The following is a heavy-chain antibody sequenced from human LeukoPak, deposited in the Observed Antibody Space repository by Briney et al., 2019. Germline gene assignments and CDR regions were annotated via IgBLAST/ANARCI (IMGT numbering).Heavy chain of an antibody. CDR2: INPNSGGT. CDR3: ARDLVIATIFRTLYYYMDV. V-gene: IGHV1-2*02. Sequence: ASVKVSCKASGYTFTGYYMHWVRQAPGQGLEWMGWINPNSGGTNYAQKFQGRVTMTRDTSISTAYMELSRLRSDDTAVYYCARDLVIATIFRTLYYYMDVWGKGTTVTVSS. J-gene: IGHJ6*03. D-gene: IGHD5-24*01. CDR1: GYTFTGYY.